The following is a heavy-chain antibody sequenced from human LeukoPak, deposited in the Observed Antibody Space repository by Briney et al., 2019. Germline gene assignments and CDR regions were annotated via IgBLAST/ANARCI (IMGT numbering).Heavy chain of an antibody. CDR1: GYTFTSYD. V-gene: IGHV1-8*01. CDR3: ARGTYYYDSSGYYYYYYYMDV. Sequence: ASVKVSCKASGYTFTSYDINWVRQATGQGLEWMGWMSPNSGNTGYAQKFQGRVTMTRNTSISTAYMELSSLRSEDTVVYYCARGTYYYDSSGYYYYYYYMDVWGKGTTVTVSS. CDR2: MSPNSGNT. J-gene: IGHJ6*03. D-gene: IGHD3-22*01.